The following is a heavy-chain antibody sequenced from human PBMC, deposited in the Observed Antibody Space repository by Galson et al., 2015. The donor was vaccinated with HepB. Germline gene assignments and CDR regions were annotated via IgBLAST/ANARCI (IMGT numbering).Heavy chain of an antibody. J-gene: IGHJ4*02. CDR3: VKGVMATISGTANFDY. CDR2: ISSNGGST. D-gene: IGHD5-24*01. Sequence: SLRLSCAASGFTFSSYAMHWVRQAPGKGLEYVSAISSNGGSTYYADSVKGRFTISRDNSKNTLYLQMSSLRAEDTAVYYCVKGVMATISGTANFDYWGQGTLVTVSS. CDR1: GFTFSSYA. V-gene: IGHV3-64D*06.